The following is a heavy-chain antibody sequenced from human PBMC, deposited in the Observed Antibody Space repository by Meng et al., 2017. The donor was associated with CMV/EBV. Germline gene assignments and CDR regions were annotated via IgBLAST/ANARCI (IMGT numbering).Heavy chain of an antibody. CDR1: GFTFDDYT. CDR3: AKARGTSLISAFDI. CDR2: ISWDGGST. J-gene: IGHJ3*02. Sequence: GGSLRLFCAASGFTFDDYTMHWVRQAPGKGLEWVSLISWDGGSTYYADSVKGRFTISRDNSKNSLYLQMNSLRTEDTALYYCAKARGTSLISAFDIWGQGTMVTVSS. V-gene: IGHV3-43*01. D-gene: IGHD1-26*01.